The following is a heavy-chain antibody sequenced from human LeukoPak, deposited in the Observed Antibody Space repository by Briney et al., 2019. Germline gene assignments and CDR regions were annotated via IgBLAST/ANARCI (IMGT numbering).Heavy chain of an antibody. Sequence: PSETLSLTCTVSGGSISSYYWSWIRQPPGKGLEWIGYIYYSGGTNYNPSLKSRVTISVDTSKNQFSLKLSSVTAADTAVYYCARARRDVAEAMDWGQGTLVTVSS. D-gene: IGHD1-14*01. CDR2: IYYSGGT. J-gene: IGHJ4*02. CDR3: ARARRDVAEAMD. CDR1: GGSISSYY. V-gene: IGHV4-59*08.